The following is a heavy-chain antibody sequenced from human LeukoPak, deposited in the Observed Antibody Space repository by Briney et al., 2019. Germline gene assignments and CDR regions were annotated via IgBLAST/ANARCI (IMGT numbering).Heavy chain of an antibody. J-gene: IGHJ4*01. D-gene: IGHD6-13*01. Sequence: SETLSLTCTVSGGSISSYYWSCIRQPAGKGLEWIGYIYYSGSTNYNPSLKSRVTISVDTSKNQFSLKLSSVTAADTAVYYCARVVAAAGSRTFDYWGQGTLVTVSS. CDR2: IYYSGST. CDR3: ARVVAAAGSRTFDY. V-gene: IGHV4-59*01. CDR1: GGSISSYY.